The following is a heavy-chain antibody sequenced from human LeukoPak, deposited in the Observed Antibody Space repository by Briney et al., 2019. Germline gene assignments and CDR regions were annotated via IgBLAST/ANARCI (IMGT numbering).Heavy chain of an antibody. J-gene: IGHJ4*02. Sequence: SETLSLTCTVSGGSISSSSYYWGWIRQPPGKGLEWIGRIYYSGGTYYNPSLKSRVTISVATSKNQFSLKLSSVTAADTAVYYCARLLWFRELPLDYWGQGTLVTVSS. CDR1: GGSISSSSYY. CDR2: IYYSGGT. D-gene: IGHD3-10*01. CDR3: ARLLWFRELPLDY. V-gene: IGHV4-39*01.